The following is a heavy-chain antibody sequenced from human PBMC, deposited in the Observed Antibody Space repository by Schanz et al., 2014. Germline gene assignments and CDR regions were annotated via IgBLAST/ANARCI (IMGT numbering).Heavy chain of an antibody. J-gene: IGHJ4*02. CDR2: INHGGST. CDR1: GGSFSGYY. D-gene: IGHD1-1*01. V-gene: IGHV4-34*01. CDR3: ARAHGNNWYGKGLDY. Sequence: QVQLQQWGAGLLKPSETLSLTCAVYGGSFSGYYWSWIRQPPGKGLEWIAEINHGGSTNYNPSLKSRVTISVDTSKNQFSLKLRSVTAADTAVYYCARAHGNNWYGKGLDYWGQGTQVTVSS.